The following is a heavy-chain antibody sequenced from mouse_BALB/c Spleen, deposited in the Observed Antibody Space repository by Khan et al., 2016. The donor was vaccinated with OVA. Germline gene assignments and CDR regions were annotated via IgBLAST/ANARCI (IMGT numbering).Heavy chain of an antibody. CDR1: GFSLSRYN. J-gene: IGHJ4*01. V-gene: IGHV2-6-4*01. Sequence: QVQLKESGPGLVAPSQSLSITCTVSGFSLSRYNIHWVRQPPGKGLEWLGMIWGGGGTDYNSTLKSRLRIRKDNSKSQVLLKMNSLQTDDTAMYYCARAYYRYDGYYAIDYWGQGTSVTGSS. CDR2: IWGGGGT. D-gene: IGHD2-14*01. CDR3: ARAYYRYDGYYAIDY.